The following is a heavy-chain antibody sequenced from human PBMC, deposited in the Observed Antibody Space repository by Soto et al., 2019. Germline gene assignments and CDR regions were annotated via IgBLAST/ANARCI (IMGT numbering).Heavy chain of an antibody. V-gene: IGHV1-69*01. J-gene: IGHJ6*02. CDR1: GGTFSSYA. Sequence: QVQLVQSGAEVKKPGSSVKVSCKASGGTFSSYAISWVRQAPGQGLEWMGGIFPIFGTANYAQKFQGRVTITADESTSTAYMELSSLRSEDTAVYYCARDHCSGGSCYSNGMDVWGQGTTVTVSS. D-gene: IGHD2-15*01. CDR3: ARDHCSGGSCYSNGMDV. CDR2: IFPIFGTA.